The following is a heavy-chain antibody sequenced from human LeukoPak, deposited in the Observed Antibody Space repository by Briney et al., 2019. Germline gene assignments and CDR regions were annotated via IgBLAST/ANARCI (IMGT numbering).Heavy chain of an antibody. V-gene: IGHV1-18*01. CDR3: AKDRRGSRNSLDV. Sequence: ASVKVSGKASGYTFSTYGISWVRQAPGQGLERMGWILPYSGNTNYAQKLQGRVSVTTDTSTTTAYMELRSLTSDDTAVYYCAKDRRGSRNSLDVWGQGTTITVSS. CDR1: GYTFSTYG. D-gene: IGHD3-16*01. J-gene: IGHJ6*02. CDR2: ILPYSGNT.